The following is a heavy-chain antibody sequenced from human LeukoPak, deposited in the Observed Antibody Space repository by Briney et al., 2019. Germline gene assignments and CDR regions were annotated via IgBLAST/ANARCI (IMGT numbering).Heavy chain of an antibody. Sequence: GGSLRLSCAASGSTFSTYTMNWVRQAPGKGLEWVSSINSISSYIYYADSVKGRFSISRDNTKNSLFLQMNSLRGDDTAVYYCASGHYDYVWGSISPTNYFDYWGQGTLVTVAS. CDR1: GSTFSTYT. D-gene: IGHD3-16*01. J-gene: IGHJ4*02. V-gene: IGHV3-21*01. CDR3: ASGHYDYVWGSISPTNYFDY. CDR2: INSISSYI.